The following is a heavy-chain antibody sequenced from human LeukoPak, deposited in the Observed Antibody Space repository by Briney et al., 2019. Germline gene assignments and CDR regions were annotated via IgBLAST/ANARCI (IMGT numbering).Heavy chain of an antibody. J-gene: IGHJ4*02. CDR3: TTGRQD. Sequence: GGSLRLSCAASGFTFSNAWMSWVRQAPGKGLEWVGRIKSKTVGGTTDYAAPVKGRFTISRDDSKNTLYLQMNSLKTEDTAVYFCTTGRQDWGQGTLVTVSS. CDR1: GFTFSNAW. CDR2: IKSKTVGGTT. V-gene: IGHV3-15*01.